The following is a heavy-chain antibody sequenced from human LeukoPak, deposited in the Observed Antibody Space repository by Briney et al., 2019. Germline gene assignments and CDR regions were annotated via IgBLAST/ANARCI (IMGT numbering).Heavy chain of an antibody. CDR2: IRSKAYGGTT. CDR3: TRDSYDFWSGGMYYFDC. J-gene: IGHJ4*02. Sequence: PGGSLSLSCTASGFTVGDYAMSWVRQAPGKGLEWVGFIRSKAYGGTTEYAASVKGRFTISRDDSKSIAYLQMNSLKTEDTAVYYCTRDSYDFWSGGMYYFDCWGQGTLVTVSS. V-gene: IGHV3-49*04. CDR1: GFTVGDYA. D-gene: IGHD3-3*01.